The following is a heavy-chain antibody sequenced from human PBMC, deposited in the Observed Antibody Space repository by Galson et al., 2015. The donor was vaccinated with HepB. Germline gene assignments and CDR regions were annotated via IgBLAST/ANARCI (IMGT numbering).Heavy chain of an antibody. D-gene: IGHD3-22*01. Sequence: SLRLSCAASGFTFSVSSIHWVRQASGKGLEWVGRIRDKANSYAAAYDASVTGRFTISRDDSKNEAFLQMNSLKTDDTAVYYCARTSYFANAGHYPDYWGQGTLVTVSS. CDR3: ARTSYFANAGHYPDY. V-gene: IGHV3-73*01. CDR2: IRDKANSYAA. CDR1: GFTFSVSS. J-gene: IGHJ4*02.